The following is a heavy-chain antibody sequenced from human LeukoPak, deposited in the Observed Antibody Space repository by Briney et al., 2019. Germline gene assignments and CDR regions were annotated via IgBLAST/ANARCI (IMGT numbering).Heavy chain of an antibody. J-gene: IGHJ4*02. CDR3: AKDDNLWWLQQIDY. D-gene: IGHD2-21*01. CDR2: ISYDGSNK. CDR1: GFTFSSYG. V-gene: IGHV3-30*18. Sequence: GGSLRLSCATSGFTFSSYGMHWVRQAPGKGLEWVAVISYDGSNKYYADSVKGRFTISRDNSKNTLYLQMNSLRAEDTAVYYCAKDDNLWWLQQIDYWGQGTLVTVSS.